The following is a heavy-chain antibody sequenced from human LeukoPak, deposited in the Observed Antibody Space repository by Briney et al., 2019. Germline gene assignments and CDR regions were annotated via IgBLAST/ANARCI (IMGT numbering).Heavy chain of an antibody. Sequence: NASETLSLTCTVSGGSISSYYWSWIRQPAGKGLEWIGRIYTSGSTNYNPSLKSRVTMSVDTSKNQFSLKLSSVTAADTAVYYCARGPGSYYYGSGTFYYFDYWGQGTLVTVSS. J-gene: IGHJ4*02. V-gene: IGHV4-4*07. CDR2: IYTSGST. D-gene: IGHD3-10*01. CDR3: ARGPGSYYYGSGTFYYFDY. CDR1: GGSISSYY.